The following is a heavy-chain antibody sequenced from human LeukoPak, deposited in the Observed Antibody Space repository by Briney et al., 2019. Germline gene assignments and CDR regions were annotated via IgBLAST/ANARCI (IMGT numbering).Heavy chain of an antibody. J-gene: IGHJ5*02. CDR1: GYSISSGYY. D-gene: IGHD4-17*01. CDR3: ARDLYGDYLNWFDP. Sequence: SETLSLTCAVSGYSISSGYYWGGIRQPPGKGLEWIGSMYHSGSSYYNPSLKSRITISLDTSKNQFSLELSSVTAADTAVYYCARDLYGDYLNWFDPWGQGTLVTVSS. V-gene: IGHV4-38-2*02. CDR2: MYHSGSS.